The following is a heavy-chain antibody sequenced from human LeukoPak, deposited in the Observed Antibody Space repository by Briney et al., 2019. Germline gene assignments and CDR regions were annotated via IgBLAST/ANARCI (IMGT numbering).Heavy chain of an antibody. CDR3: ARAQNYGYGSGSYLQYYFDY. Sequence: GGSLRLSCAASGFIFSSYSMNWVRQAPGKGLEWVSSISSSSSYIYYADSVKGRFTISRDNAKNSLYLQMNSLRAEDTAVYYCARAQNYGYGSGSYLQYYFDYWGQGTLVTVSS. CDR1: GFIFSSYS. J-gene: IGHJ4*02. V-gene: IGHV3-21*01. D-gene: IGHD3-10*01. CDR2: ISSSSSYI.